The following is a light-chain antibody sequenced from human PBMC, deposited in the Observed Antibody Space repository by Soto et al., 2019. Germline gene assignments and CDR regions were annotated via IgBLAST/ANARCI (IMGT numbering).Light chain of an antibody. J-gene: IGKJ1*01. V-gene: IGKV1-5*03. CDR2: KAS. CDR3: QQYSSYPWT. Sequence: DIQMTQSPSTLSASVGDRVTITCRASQSISNWLAWYQQKPGKAPKLLINKASSLESGVPSRFSSSASGTEFALTISSLQPDDFATYYCQQYSSYPWTFCQGTKVEI. CDR1: QSISNW.